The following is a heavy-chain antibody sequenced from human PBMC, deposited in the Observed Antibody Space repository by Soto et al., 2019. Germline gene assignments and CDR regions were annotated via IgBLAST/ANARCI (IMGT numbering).Heavy chain of an antibody. D-gene: IGHD2-21*02. CDR1: GFTFGNYG. CDR2: ISGGGGST. Sequence: EVQLLESGGGLVQPGGSLRLSCAASGFTFGNYGMNWVRQAPGKGLEWVSGISGGGGSTYYGDSVKGRFTISRDPFKNTVFLEMNSLRAEDTAVYYCAKGFIVVVTVIRPDDAFDVWGQGTLVTVSS. V-gene: IGHV3-23*01. J-gene: IGHJ3*01. CDR3: AKGFIVVVTVIRPDDAFDV.